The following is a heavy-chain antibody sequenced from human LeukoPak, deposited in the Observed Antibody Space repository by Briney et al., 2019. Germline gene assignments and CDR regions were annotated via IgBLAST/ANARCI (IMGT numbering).Heavy chain of an antibody. CDR1: GFTFSSYG. CDR3: AKEHPGLMVRGIDY. V-gene: IGHV3-23*01. D-gene: IGHD3-10*01. Sequence: GGSLRLSCAASGFTFSSYGMSWVRQAPGKGLEWVSAISGSGGSTYYADSVKGRFTISRDNSKNTLCLQMNSLRAEDTAVYYCAKEHPGLMVRGIDYWGQGTLVTVSS. CDR2: ISGSGGST. J-gene: IGHJ4*02.